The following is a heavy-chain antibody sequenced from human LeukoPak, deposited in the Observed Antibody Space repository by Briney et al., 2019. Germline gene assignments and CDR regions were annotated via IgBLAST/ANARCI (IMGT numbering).Heavy chain of an antibody. V-gene: IGHV4-34*01. CDR3: ARAGWELSPFVY. J-gene: IGHJ4*02. CDR1: GGSFSGYY. CDR2: INHSGST. Sequence: SETLSLTCAVYGGSFSGYYWSWIRQPPGKGLEWIGEINHSGSTYYNPSLKSRVTISVDTSKNQFSLKLSSVTAADTAVYYCARAGWELSPFVYWGQGTLVTVSS. D-gene: IGHD1-26*01.